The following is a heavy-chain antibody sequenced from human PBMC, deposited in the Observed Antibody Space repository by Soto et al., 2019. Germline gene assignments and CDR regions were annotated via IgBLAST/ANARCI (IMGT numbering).Heavy chain of an antibody. CDR2: IYHSGST. CDR3: ARDTKPIDY. Sequence: SETLSLTCAVSGYSISSGYYWGWIRQPPGKGLEWIGSIYHSGSTYYNPSLKSRVTISVDTSKNQFSLKLSSVTAADTAVYYCARDTKPIDYWGQGSLVTVSS. CDR1: GYSISSGYY. J-gene: IGHJ4*02. V-gene: IGHV4-38-2*02. D-gene: IGHD2-2*01.